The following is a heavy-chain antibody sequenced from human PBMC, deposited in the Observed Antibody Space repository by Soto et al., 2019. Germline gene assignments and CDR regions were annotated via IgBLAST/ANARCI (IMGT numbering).Heavy chain of an antibody. Sequence: ALVKVSCKASGFSFTGYYIHWRREAPGQGLECMGWINAHSGGTEYAQKFQGRVTLTRDTSIATAYLTLTSLTSDDTALYYCAKDLTRQLAYWLDPWGQGTQVTVSS. V-gene: IGHV1-2*02. J-gene: IGHJ5*02. CDR3: AKDLTRQLAYWLDP. D-gene: IGHD6-6*01. CDR1: GFSFTGYY. CDR2: INAHSGGT.